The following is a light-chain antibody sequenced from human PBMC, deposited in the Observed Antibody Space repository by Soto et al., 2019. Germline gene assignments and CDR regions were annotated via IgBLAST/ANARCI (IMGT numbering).Light chain of an antibody. J-gene: IGKJ4*01. CDR2: DAS. Sequence: EIVLTHSPATLSLSPGERATLSCRASQRVSSYLAWYQQKPGQAPRLLIYDASNRATGIPARFSGSGSGTDFTLTISRLEPEDFAVYYCQQRSNWPAVFGGGTKVEIK. CDR3: QQRSNWPAV. CDR1: QRVSSY. V-gene: IGKV3-11*01.